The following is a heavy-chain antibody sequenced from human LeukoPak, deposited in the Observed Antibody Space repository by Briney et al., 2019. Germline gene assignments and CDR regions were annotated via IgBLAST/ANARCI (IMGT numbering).Heavy chain of an antibody. V-gene: IGHV4-4*07. J-gene: IGHJ3*02. CDR2: IYTSGST. CDR3: ARGRRSPRSFDI. Sequence: SETLSLTCTVSGGSISSYYWSWIRQPAGKGLEWIGRIYTSGSTNYNPSHKSRVTMSVDTSKNQFSLKLSSVTAADTAVYYCARGRRSPRSFDIRGQGTMVTVSS. D-gene: IGHD5-24*01. CDR1: GGSISSYY.